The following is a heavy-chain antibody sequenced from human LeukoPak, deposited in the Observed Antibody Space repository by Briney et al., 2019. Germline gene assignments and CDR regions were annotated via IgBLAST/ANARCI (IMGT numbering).Heavy chain of an antibody. D-gene: IGHD2-15*01. Sequence: SETLSLTCAVYGGSFSGYYWSWIRQPPGKGLEWIGEINHSGSTNYNPSLKSRVTISVDTSKNQFSLKLSSVTAADTAVYYCARHVGRSAFDIWGQGTMVTVSS. V-gene: IGHV4-34*01. J-gene: IGHJ3*02. CDR2: INHSGST. CDR3: ARHVGRSAFDI. CDR1: GGSFSGYY.